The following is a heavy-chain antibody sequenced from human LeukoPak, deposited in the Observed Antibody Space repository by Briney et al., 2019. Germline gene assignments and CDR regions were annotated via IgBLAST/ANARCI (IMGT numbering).Heavy chain of an antibody. CDR2: IYYSGST. Sequence: SETLSLTCTVSGGSTSRYYWSSIRQPPGKGLEWIGYIYYSGSTNHNPSLKSRVTISVDTSKHQFSLKLNSVTAADTAVYYCARDGQYYYDSWGQGTLVTVSS. V-gene: IGHV4-59*01. J-gene: IGHJ1*01. D-gene: IGHD3-22*01. CDR3: ARDGQYYYDS. CDR1: GGSTSRYY.